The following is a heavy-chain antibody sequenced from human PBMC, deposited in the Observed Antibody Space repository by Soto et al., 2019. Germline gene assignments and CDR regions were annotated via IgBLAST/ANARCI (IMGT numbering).Heavy chain of an antibody. D-gene: IGHD6-6*01. V-gene: IGHV4-31*03. J-gene: IGHJ6*02. Sequence: LSLTCTVSGGSISSGGYYWSWIRQHPGKGLEWIGYIYYSGSTYYNPSLKSRVTISVDTSKSQFSLKLSSVTAADTAVYYCARDSRYSSSSGQAGYYGMDVWGQGTTVTVSS. CDR2: IYYSGST. CDR1: GGSISSGGYY. CDR3: ARDSRYSSSSGQAGYYGMDV.